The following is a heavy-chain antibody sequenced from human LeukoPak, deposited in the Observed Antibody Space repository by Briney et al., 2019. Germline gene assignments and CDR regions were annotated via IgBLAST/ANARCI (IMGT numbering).Heavy chain of an antibody. CDR2: ISDSGAST. D-gene: IGHD6-19*01. Sequence: GGSLRLSCAASGFTFSTYAMSWVRQAPGKGLEWVSTISDSGASTFYADSVRGRFTISRDNSKNTLYLQINILRAEDTAVYYCARAEKAVTGTLDYWGQGTLITISS. V-gene: IGHV3-23*01. J-gene: IGHJ4*02. CDR3: ARAEKAVTGTLDY. CDR1: GFTFSTYA.